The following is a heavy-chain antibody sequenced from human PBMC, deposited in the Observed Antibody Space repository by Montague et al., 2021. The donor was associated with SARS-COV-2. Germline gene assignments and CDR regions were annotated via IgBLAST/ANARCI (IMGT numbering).Heavy chain of an antibody. CDR3: ARATAGPAAIFMEFPRPIDASDI. V-gene: IGHV4-31*03. J-gene: IGHJ3*02. D-gene: IGHD2-2*01. CDR1: GGSISSGGYY. CDR2: IYYSGST. Sequence: TLSLTCTVSGGSISSGGYYWSWIRQHPGKGLEWIGYIYYSGSTYYNPSLKSRVTISVDTSKNQFSLKLSSVTAADTAVYYCARATAGPAAIFMEFPRPIDASDIWGQGTMVTVSS.